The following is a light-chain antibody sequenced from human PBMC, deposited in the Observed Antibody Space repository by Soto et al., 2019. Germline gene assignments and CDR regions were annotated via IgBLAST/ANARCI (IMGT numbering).Light chain of an antibody. V-gene: IGKV1-39*01. J-gene: IGKJ1*01. CDR3: HQRQSWPRT. Sequence: DIQMTQSPSSLSASVGDRVTITCRASQNIDTYLNWYQQKPGKAPKLLIYIAYSLQSGIPARFSASGTGTDFTLTISDVQPEDFAVYYCHQRQSWPRTFGQGTKVDIK. CDR1: QNIDTY. CDR2: IAY.